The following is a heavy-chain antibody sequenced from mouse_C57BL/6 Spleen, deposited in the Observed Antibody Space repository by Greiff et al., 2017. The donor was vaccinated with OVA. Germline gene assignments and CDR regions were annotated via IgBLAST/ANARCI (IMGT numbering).Heavy chain of an antibody. Sequence: VQLKESGPELVKPGASVKISCKASGYSFTDYYMNWVKQSNGKSLEWIGVINPNYGTTSYNQKFKGKATLTVDQSSSTAYMQLNSLTSEDSAVYYCARCLFGRGAMDYWGQGTSVTVSS. D-gene: IGHD6-1*01. CDR3: ARCLFGRGAMDY. V-gene: IGHV1-39*01. CDR2: INPNYGTT. J-gene: IGHJ4*01. CDR1: GYSFTDYY.